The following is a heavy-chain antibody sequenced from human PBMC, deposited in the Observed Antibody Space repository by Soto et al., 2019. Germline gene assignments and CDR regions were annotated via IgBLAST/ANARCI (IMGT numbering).Heavy chain of an antibody. J-gene: IGHJ4*02. CDR2: INPSGGST. D-gene: IGHD3-22*01. CDR3: ARVVDGYYYDSSGYLGYFDY. V-gene: IGHV1-46*01. CDR1: GYTFTSYY. Sequence: ASVKVSCKASGYTFTSYYMHWVRQAPGQGLEWMGIINPSGGSTSYALKFQGRVTMTRDTSTSTVYMELSSLRSEDTAVYYCARVVDGYYYDSSGYLGYFDYWGQGTLVTVSS.